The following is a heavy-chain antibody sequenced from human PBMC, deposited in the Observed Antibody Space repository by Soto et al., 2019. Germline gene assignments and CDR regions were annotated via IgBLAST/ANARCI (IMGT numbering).Heavy chain of an antibody. Sequence: SETLSLTCAVSGYSISSGYYWGWTRQPPGKGLEWIGSIYHSGSTYYNPSLKSRVTISVDTSKNQFSLKLSSVTAADTAVYYCAREKAATGYYGMDVWVQGTTVTVSS. CDR1: GYSISSGYY. J-gene: IGHJ6*02. CDR2: IYHSGST. D-gene: IGHD6-13*01. CDR3: AREKAATGYYGMDV. V-gene: IGHV4-38-2*02.